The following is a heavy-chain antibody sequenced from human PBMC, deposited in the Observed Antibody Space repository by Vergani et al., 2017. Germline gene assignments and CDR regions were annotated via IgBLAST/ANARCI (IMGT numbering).Heavy chain of an antibody. J-gene: IGHJ5*02. Sequence: EVQLVESGGGLVQPGGSLRLSCAASGFTFDDYAMHWVRQAPGKGLEWVSGISWNSGTIGYADSVKGRFTISRDNARNSVYLQINSLRAEDTAFYYCAKGGSSSGYYGWFDPWGQGTLVTVSS. CDR1: GFTFDDYA. CDR2: ISWNSGTI. V-gene: IGHV3-9*01. D-gene: IGHD3-22*01. CDR3: AKGGSSSGYYGWFDP.